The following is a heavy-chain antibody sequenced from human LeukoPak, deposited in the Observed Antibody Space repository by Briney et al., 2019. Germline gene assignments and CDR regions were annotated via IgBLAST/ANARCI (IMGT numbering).Heavy chain of an antibody. Sequence: GGSLRLSCAASGFTFDDYAMHWVRQAPGKGLEWVSGISWNSGSIGYAGSVKGRFTISRDNAKNSLYLQMNSLRAEDTALYYCHYYDSSGRDDAFDIWGQGTMVTVSS. CDR1: GFTFDDYA. D-gene: IGHD3-22*01. V-gene: IGHV3-9*01. CDR3: HYYDSSGRDDAFDI. CDR2: ISWNSGSI. J-gene: IGHJ3*02.